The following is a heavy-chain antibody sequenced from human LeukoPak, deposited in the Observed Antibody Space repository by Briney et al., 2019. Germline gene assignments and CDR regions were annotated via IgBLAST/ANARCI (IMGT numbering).Heavy chain of an antibody. CDR3: SNGGNSSSNEDDFDN. V-gene: IGHV3-33*03. CDR1: GFTFSSYG. J-gene: IGHJ4*03. CDR2: ICYDGSNI. Sequence: GGSLRLYCAASGFTFSSYGMHWVRHAPGKGLEWVAVICYDGSNICYADSVKGRFTISRDNAKNPLYLQMNGLRAEDTAVYYCSNGGNSSSNEDDFDNWGQGTMVTVSS. D-gene: IGHD6-13*01.